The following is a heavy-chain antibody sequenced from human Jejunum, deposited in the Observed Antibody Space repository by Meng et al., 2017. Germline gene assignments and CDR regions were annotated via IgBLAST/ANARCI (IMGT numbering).Heavy chain of an antibody. D-gene: IGHD3-22*01. J-gene: IGHJ4*02. CDR3: ARDKGPVKVSLDS. Sequence: GESLKISCTASGFTFSHYGMHWVRQAPGKGLEWVAAIQDDGSIKYYADSVKGRFTISRDDSKNTMYLQMNSLTGEDTAAYYGARDKGPVKVSLDSWGQGTLVTVSS. V-gene: IGHV3-33*05. CDR1: GFTFSHYG. CDR2: IQDDGSIK.